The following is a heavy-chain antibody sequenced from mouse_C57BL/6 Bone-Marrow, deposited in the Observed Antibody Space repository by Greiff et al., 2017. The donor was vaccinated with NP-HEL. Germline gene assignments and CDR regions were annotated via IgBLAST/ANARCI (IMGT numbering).Heavy chain of an antibody. CDR3: ARHGRDYYGTSTRRYFDV. J-gene: IGHJ1*03. D-gene: IGHD1-1*01. Sequence: QVQLQQSGAELVKPGASVKLSCKASGYTFTEYTIHWVKQRPGQGLEWIGWFYPGSGSIKYNENFKDKATLTADKSSSTVYMELSRLTSEDSAVYFCARHGRDYYGTSTRRYFDVWGTGTTVTVSS. CDR1: GYTFTEYT. V-gene: IGHV1-62-2*01. CDR2: FYPGSGSI.